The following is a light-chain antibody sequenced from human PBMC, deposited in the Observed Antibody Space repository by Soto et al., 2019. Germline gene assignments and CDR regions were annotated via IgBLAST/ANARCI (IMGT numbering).Light chain of an antibody. CDR3: CSYAGSSTYV. Sequence: QAVVTQPASVSGSPGQSIAISCTGTSSDVGSFNIVSWYQQHPGKAPKLMIYEVNKRPSGVSNRFSGSKSGDTASLTISGLQAEDEADYYCCSYAGSSTYVFGTGTKLTVL. CDR2: EVN. CDR1: SSDVGSFNI. J-gene: IGLJ1*01. V-gene: IGLV2-23*02.